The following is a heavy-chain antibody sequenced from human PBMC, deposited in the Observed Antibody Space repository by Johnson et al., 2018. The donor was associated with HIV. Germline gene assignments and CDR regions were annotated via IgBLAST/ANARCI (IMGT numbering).Heavy chain of an antibody. D-gene: IGHD2-21*02. CDR3: TGGRDLRAFDI. Sequence: CTTSGFIFGDYAMTWFRQAPTKGLEWVSFIRSKAYGETTEYAASVKGRFTITRDDSKSIAFLQMDSLKTEDTAMYYCTGGRDLRAFDIWGQGTMVTVSS. J-gene: IGHJ3*02. CDR2: IRSKAYGETT. V-gene: IGHV3-49*03. CDR1: GFIFGDYA.